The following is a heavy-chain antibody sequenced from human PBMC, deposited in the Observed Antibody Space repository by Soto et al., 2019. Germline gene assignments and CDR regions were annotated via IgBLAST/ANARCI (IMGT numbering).Heavy chain of an antibody. J-gene: IGHJ5*02. CDR1: GYTFTSYA. CDR3: ARVVVVVAARGGSYNWFDP. V-gene: IGHV1-3*01. D-gene: IGHD2-15*01. CDR2: INAGNGNT. Sequence: QVQLVQSGAEVKKPGASVKVSCKASGYTFTSYAMHWVRQAPGQRLEWMGWINAGNGNTKYSQKFQGRVTLTRDTSASTAYMELSRLRSEDTAVYYCARVVVVVAARGGSYNWFDPLGQGTLVTVSS.